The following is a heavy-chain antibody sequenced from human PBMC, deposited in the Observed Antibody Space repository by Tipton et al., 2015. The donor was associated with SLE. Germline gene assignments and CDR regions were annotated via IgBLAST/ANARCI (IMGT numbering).Heavy chain of an antibody. CDR1: GGAISSYY. V-gene: IGHV4-4*07. CDR3: ARVAAAGAPTDAFDI. Sequence: LSLTCTVSGGAISSYYWSWIRQPAGKGLEWIGRIYTSGSTNYNPSLKSRVTMSVDTSKNPFSLKLSSVTAADTAVYYCARVAAAGAPTDAFDIWGQGTMVTVSS. CDR2: IYTSGST. J-gene: IGHJ3*02. D-gene: IGHD6-13*01.